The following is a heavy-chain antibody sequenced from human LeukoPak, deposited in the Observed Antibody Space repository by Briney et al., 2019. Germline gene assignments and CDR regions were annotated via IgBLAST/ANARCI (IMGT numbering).Heavy chain of an antibody. CDR1: GFTASSNY. CDR2: IYSGGST. CDR3: ARDSAVVVKPLGAFDI. V-gene: IGHV3-53*01. D-gene: IGHD3-22*01. Sequence: GGSLRLSCAASGFTASSNYMSWVRQAPGKGLEWVSVIYSGGSTYYADSVKGRFTISRDNSKNTLYLQMNSLRAEDTAVYYCARDSAVVVKPLGAFDIWGQGTMVTVSS. J-gene: IGHJ3*02.